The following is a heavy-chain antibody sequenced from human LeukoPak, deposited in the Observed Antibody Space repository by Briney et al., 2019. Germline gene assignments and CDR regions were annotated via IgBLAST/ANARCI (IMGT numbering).Heavy chain of an antibody. J-gene: IGHJ4*02. Sequence: TGGSLRLSCAASGFTFSSYWMTWVRQAPGKGLEWVANIKQDGSAKYYVDSVKGRFTISRDNAKNSLSLQMNSLRAEDTAVYYCAGAFVSGNSDFGYWGQGTLVTVSS. D-gene: IGHD4-23*01. CDR1: GFTFSSYW. CDR2: IKQDGSAK. V-gene: IGHV3-7*01. CDR3: AGAFVSGNSDFGY.